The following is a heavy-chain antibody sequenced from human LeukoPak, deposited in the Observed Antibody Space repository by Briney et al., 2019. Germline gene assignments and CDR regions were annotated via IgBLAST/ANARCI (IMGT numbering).Heavy chain of an antibody. Sequence: GGSLRLSCAASGFTFSDYYMSWIRQAPGKGLEWIAYISSSGSSIQYAESVRGRFTISRDNAKTSLYLQMNSLRAEDTSVYYCARSPQWELPDYWGQGTLVTVSS. CDR1: GFTFSDYY. CDR2: ISSSGSSI. V-gene: IGHV3-11*04. CDR3: ARSPQWELPDY. J-gene: IGHJ4*02. D-gene: IGHD1-26*01.